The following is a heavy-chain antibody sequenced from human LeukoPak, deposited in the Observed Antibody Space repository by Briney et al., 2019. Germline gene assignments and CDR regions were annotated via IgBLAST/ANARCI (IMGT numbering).Heavy chain of an antibody. D-gene: IGHD4/OR15-4a*01. CDR1: EFTFSSYT. CDR3: ARDLAWGAY. CDR2: ITSSSSSI. J-gene: IGHJ4*02. V-gene: IGHV3-21*01. Sequence: GGSLRLSCAASEFTFSSYTMSWVRQAPGKGLEWVSSITSSSSSIYSADSVKGRLTISRDNAKNSLYLEMNSLRDEDTAVYYCARDLAWGAYWGQGTLVTVSS.